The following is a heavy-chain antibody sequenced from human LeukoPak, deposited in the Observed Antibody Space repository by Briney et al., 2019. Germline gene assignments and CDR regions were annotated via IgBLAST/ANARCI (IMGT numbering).Heavy chain of an antibody. CDR1: GFTFSSYS. Sequence: GGSLRLSCAASGFTFSSYSMNWVRQAPGKGLEWVSSISSSSSYIYYADSVKGRFTISRDNAKNSLYLQMNSLRAEDTAVYYCARALETLPRAFHIWGQGTMVTVSS. V-gene: IGHV3-21*01. J-gene: IGHJ3*02. D-gene: IGHD1-1*01. CDR2: ISSSSSYI. CDR3: ARALETLPRAFHI.